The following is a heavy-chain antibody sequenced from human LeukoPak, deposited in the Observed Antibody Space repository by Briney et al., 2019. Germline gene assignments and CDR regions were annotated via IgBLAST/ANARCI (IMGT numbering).Heavy chain of an antibody. CDR1: GYSFTSHD. D-gene: IGHD6-13*01. V-gene: IGHV1-8*01. J-gene: IGHJ4*02. Sequence: ASVKVSCKASGYSFTSHDINWVRQATGQGLEWMGWMNPNSGNTGYAQKFQDRVTMTRNTSISTAYLELSSLGSEDTAMYYCASALKRGSAGTLVDHWGQGTLVTVSS. CDR3: ASALKRGSAGTLVDH. CDR2: MNPNSGNT.